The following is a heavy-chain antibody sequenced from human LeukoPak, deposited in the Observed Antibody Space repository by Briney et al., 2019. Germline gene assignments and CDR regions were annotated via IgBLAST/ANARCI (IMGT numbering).Heavy chain of an antibody. V-gene: IGHV3-7*01. CDR2: IKPDGSEK. J-gene: IGHJ4*02. CDR1: GFTFSTYW. D-gene: IGHD2/OR15-2a*01. CDR3: AGDPKLGFLGF. Sequence: GGSLRLSCATSGFTFSTYWMYWARQAPGKGLEWVATIKPDGSEKYYVDSVKGRFTISRDNAQKSLYLQMTSLRAEDTALYYCAGDPKLGFLGFWGQGTLVTVSS.